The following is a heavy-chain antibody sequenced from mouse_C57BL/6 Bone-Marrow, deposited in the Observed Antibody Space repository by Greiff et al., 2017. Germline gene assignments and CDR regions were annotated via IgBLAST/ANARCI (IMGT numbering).Heavy chain of an antibody. CDR3: TKRDGGFAY. J-gene: IGHJ3*01. Sequence: EVMLVESGGGLVQPGGSLKLSCAASGFTFSDYYMHWVRQTPEKRLEWVAYISNGGGSTYYPATVKGRFTISRDNAKNTLYLQMSRLKSENTAMYYCTKRDGGFAYGGQGTLVTVSA. D-gene: IGHD1-1*01. CDR2: ISNGGGST. CDR1: GFTFSDYY. V-gene: IGHV5-12*01.